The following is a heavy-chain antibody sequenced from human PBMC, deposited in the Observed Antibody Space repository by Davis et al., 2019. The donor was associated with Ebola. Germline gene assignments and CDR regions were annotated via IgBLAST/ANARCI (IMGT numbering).Heavy chain of an antibody. V-gene: IGHV3-21*01. J-gene: IGHJ6*02. CDR2: ISSSSSYI. CDR3: ARDGSDYSAVYYYYGMDV. CDR1: GFTFSSYS. Sequence: GGSLRLSCAASGFTFSSYSMNWVRQAPGKGLEWVSSISSSSSYIYYADSVKGRFTISRDNAKNSLYLQMNSLRAEDTAVYYCARDGSDYSAVYYYYGMDVWGQGTTVTVSS. D-gene: IGHD2-21*02.